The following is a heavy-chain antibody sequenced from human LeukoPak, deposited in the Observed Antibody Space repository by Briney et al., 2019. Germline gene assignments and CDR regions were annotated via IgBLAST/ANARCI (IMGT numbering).Heavy chain of an antibody. J-gene: IGHJ5*02. Sequence: ASVKVSCKASGGTFSSYAISWVRQAPGQGLEWMGRIIPILGIANYAQKFQGRVTITADKSTSTAYMELSSLRSEDTAVYYCASHAPCGGSCYKFDPWGQGTLVTVSS. D-gene: IGHD2-15*01. CDR2: IIPILGIA. V-gene: IGHV1-69*04. CDR1: GGTFSSYA. CDR3: ASHAPCGGSCYKFDP.